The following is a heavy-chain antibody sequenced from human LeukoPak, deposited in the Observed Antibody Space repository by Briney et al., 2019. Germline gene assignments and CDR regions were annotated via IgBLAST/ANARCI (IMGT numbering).Heavy chain of an antibody. CDR1: GFTVSSNY. CDR2: IYSGGST. J-gene: IGHJ2*01. V-gene: IGHV3-53*01. D-gene: IGHD5-24*01. CDR3: ARSVATTDWYFDL. Sequence: PGGSLRLSCAASGFTVSSNYMSWVRQAPGKGLEWGSDIYSGGSTYYADSVKGRFTISRDNSKNTLYLQMNSLRAEDTAVYYCARSVATTDWYFDLWGRGTLVTVSS.